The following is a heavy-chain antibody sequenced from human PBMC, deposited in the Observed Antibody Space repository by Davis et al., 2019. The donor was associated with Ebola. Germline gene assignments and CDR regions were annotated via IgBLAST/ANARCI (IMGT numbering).Heavy chain of an antibody. Sequence: GESLKISCAASGFTFSSYGMHWVRQAPGKGLEWVAVISYDGSNKYYADSVKGRFTISRDNSKNTLYLQMNSLGAEDTAVYYCAKDGEYSSSWYDMDYYYGMDVWGQGTTVTVSS. CDR2: ISYDGSNK. CDR3: AKDGEYSSSWYDMDYYYGMDV. V-gene: IGHV3-30*18. J-gene: IGHJ6*02. D-gene: IGHD6-13*01. CDR1: GFTFSSYG.